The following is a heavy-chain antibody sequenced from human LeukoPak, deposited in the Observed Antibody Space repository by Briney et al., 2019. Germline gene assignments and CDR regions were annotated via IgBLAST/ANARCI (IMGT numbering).Heavy chain of an antibody. D-gene: IGHD5-18*01. V-gene: IGHV3-23*01. Sequence: PGGSLRLSCAVSGLTFSSSWMDWVRQAPGKGLEWVSAISGSGGSTYYADSVKGRFTISRDNSKNTLYLQMNSLRAEDTAVYYCAKDSTGLDTAMVNWGQGTLVTVSS. CDR2: ISGSGGST. J-gene: IGHJ4*02. CDR1: GLTFSSSW. CDR3: AKDSTGLDTAMVN.